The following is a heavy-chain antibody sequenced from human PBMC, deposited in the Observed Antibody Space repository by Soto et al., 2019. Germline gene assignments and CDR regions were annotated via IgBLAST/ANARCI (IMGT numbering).Heavy chain of an antibody. CDR3: ATYLRYSSGNYYYYGMDV. V-gene: IGHV1-24*01. J-gene: IGHJ6*02. D-gene: IGHD6-19*01. CDR2: FDPEDGET. Sequence: ASVKVSCKVSGYTLTELSMHWVRQAPGKGLEWMGGFDPEDGETIYAQKFQGRVTMTEDTSTDTAYMELSSLRSEDTAVYYCATYLRYSSGNYYYYGMDVWGQGTTVTVSS. CDR1: GYTLTELS.